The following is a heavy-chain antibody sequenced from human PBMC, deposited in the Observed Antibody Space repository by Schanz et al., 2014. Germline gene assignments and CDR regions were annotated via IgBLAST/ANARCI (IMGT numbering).Heavy chain of an antibody. CDR2: LNTYLGKP. J-gene: IGHJ5*01. D-gene: IGHD6-6*01. V-gene: IGHV7-4-1*02. Sequence: QVLLVQSGAEVKQPGASVKVSCKASGYTFTGYYIHWVRQAPGQGFEWMGWLNTYLGKPTYAQGFTGRFVFSLDTSVSTAYLQISSLKAEDTAIYYCAREARCFDSWGQGTLVTVSS. CDR3: AREARCFDS. CDR1: GYTFTGYY.